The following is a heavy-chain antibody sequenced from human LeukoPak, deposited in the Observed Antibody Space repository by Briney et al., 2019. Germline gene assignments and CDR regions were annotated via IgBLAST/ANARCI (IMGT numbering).Heavy chain of an antibody. CDR3: ASGRLDYDSSGYPLDY. D-gene: IGHD3-22*01. CDR1: GYTFTSYD. CDR2: MNPNSGNT. J-gene: IGHJ4*02. Sequence: ASVTVSCKASGYTFTSYDINWVRQATGQGLAWMGWMNPNSGNTGYAQKFQGRVTMTWNTSISTAYLELRSLRSEDTAVYYCASGRLDYDSSGYPLDYWGQGTLVTVSS. V-gene: IGHV1-8*01.